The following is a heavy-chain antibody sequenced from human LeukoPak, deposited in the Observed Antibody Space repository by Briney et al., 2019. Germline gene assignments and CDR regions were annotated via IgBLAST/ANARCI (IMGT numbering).Heavy chain of an antibody. CDR1: GYTFTDYG. D-gene: IGHD1-26*01. CDR2: GSSLNGYR. Sequence: ASVTVSCKTSGYTFTDYGISWARQAPGQGLEWMGWGSSLNGYRLYGQRFQGRLTMTADPSTTTVYMDLSSLTSDDTAVYYCARDAVGAQCFDIWGQGTMVAVSS. CDR3: ARDAVGAQCFDI. J-gene: IGHJ3*02. V-gene: IGHV1-18*01.